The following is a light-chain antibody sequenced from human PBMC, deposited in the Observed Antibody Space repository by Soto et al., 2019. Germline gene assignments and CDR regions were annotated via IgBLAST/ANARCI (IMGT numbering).Light chain of an antibody. J-gene: IGLJ7*01. CDR2: SSY. CDR1: SSNIGSNT. CDR3: ADWDDSLKAI. V-gene: IGLV1-44*01. Sequence: QSVLTQPPSVSGTTGQRVTISCSGSSSNIGSNTVNWYQQFPGTAPRLLIYSSYQRPSGVPDRFSGSQSGTSASLAISGLQSDDEADYDCADWDDSLKAIFGGGTQLTVL.